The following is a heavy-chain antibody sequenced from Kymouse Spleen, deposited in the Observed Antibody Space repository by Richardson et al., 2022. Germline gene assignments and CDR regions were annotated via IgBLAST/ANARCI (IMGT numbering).Heavy chain of an antibody. V-gene: IGHV3-13*01. J-gene: IGHJ3*02. CDR2: IGTAGDT. CDR1: GFTFSSYD. CDR3: ARGIAVAHEAFDI. D-gene: IGHD6-19*01. Sequence: EVQLVESGGGLVQPGGSLRLSCAASGFTFSSYDMHWVRQATGKGLEWVSAIGTAGDTYYPGSVKGRFTISRENAKNSLYLQMNSLRAGDTAVYYCARGIAVAHEAFDIWGQGTMVTVSS.